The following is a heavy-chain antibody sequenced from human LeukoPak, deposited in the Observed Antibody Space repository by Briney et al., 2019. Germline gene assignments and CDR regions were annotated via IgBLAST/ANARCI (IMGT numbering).Heavy chain of an antibody. CDR1: GFTFSSYG. J-gene: IGHJ6*02. Sequence: GGSLRLSCAASGFTFSSYGMHWVRQAPGKGLEWVAVIWYDGSNKYYADSVKGRFTISRDNSKNTLYLQMNSLRAEDTAVYYCAKDRGADDLRGLYGMDVWGQGTTVTVSS. V-gene: IGHV3-33*06. D-gene: IGHD3-3*01. CDR2: IWYDGSNK. CDR3: AKDRGADDLRGLYGMDV.